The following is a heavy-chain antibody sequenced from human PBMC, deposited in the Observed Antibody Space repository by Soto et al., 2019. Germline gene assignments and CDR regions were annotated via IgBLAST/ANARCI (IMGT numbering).Heavy chain of an antibody. J-gene: IGHJ4*02. CDR2: MNPNSGNT. CDR1: GYTFTSYD. Sequence: QVQLVQSGAEVKKPGASVKVSCKASGYTFTSYDINWVRQATGQGLEWMGWMNPNSGNTGYAQKFQGRVTMARNTSISTAYMELSSLRSEDTAVYYCARTLDYGDYVGCNYWGQGTLVTVSS. CDR3: ARTLDYGDYVGCNY. D-gene: IGHD4-17*01. V-gene: IGHV1-8*01.